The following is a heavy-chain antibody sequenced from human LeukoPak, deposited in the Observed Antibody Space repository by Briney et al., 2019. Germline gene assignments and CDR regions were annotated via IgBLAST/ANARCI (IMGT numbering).Heavy chain of an antibody. CDR1: GFTFSSYG. Sequence: PGRSLRLSCAASGFTFSSYGMHWVRQAPGKGLEWVAVIWYDGSSKYYADTVKGRFTISRDNSKNTLYLQRNSLRAEDTAVYYCARSKYDSSGYYYDYWGQGTLVTVSS. CDR3: ARSKYDSSGYYYDY. V-gene: IGHV3-33*01. D-gene: IGHD3-22*01. J-gene: IGHJ4*02. CDR2: IWYDGSSK.